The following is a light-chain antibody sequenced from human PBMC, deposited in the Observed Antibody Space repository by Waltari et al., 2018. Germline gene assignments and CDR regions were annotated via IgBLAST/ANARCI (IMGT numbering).Light chain of an antibody. CDR1: SSNIASNT. Sequence: QSVLTQPPSASGTPGQRVTISCSGSSSNIASNTVNWYQQLPGMAPKLLIYSNNQRPSGVPDRFAGSNPGTSASLAISGLQSEDEADYYCATWDDSLNGPVFGGGTKLTVL. CDR2: SNN. J-gene: IGLJ2*01. V-gene: IGLV1-44*01. CDR3: ATWDDSLNGPV.